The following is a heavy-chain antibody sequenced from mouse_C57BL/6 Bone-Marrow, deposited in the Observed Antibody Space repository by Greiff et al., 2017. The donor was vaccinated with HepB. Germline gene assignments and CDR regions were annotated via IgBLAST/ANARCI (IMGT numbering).Heavy chain of an antibody. V-gene: IGHV1-81*01. Sequence: QVQLQQSGAELARPGASVKLSCKASGYTFTSYGISWVKQRTGQGLEWIGEIYPRSGNTYYNEKFKGKATLTADKSSSTAYMELRSLTSEDSAVYFCARGGLANWDPYFDYWGQGTTLTVSS. CDR1: GYTFTSYG. J-gene: IGHJ2*01. D-gene: IGHD4-1*01. CDR3: ARGGLANWDPYFDY. CDR2: IYPRSGNT.